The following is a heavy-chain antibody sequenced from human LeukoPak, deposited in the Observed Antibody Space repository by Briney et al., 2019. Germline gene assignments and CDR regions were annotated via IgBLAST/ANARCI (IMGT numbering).Heavy chain of an antibody. Sequence: GGSLRLSCAASGFTVSSNYMSWVRQAPGKGLEWVSVIYSGGSTYYADSVKGRFTISRDNSKNTLYLQMNSLRAEDTAVYYCARDSPEYYYDSSGYSDYWGQGTLVTVSS. V-gene: IGHV3-66*01. D-gene: IGHD3-22*01. CDR1: GFTVSSNY. J-gene: IGHJ4*02. CDR3: ARDSPEYYYDSSGYSDY. CDR2: IYSGGST.